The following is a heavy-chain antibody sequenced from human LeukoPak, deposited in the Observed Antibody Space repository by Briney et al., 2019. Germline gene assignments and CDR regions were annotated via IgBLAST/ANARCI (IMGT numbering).Heavy chain of an antibody. CDR3: TRDGGGQVATAP. CDR2: ISGYNGDT. V-gene: IGHV1-18*01. Sequence: ASVKVSCKASGYTFTSYGISWVRQAPGQGLEWMGWISGYNGDTNYAQKLQGRVTMTTDISTSTADMELRSLRSDDTAVYYCTRDGGGQVATAPWGQGTLVTVSS. J-gene: IGHJ5*02. D-gene: IGHD5-12*01. CDR1: GYTFTSYG.